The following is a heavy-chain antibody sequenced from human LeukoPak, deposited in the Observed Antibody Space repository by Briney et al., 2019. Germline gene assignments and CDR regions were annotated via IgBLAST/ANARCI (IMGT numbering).Heavy chain of an antibody. V-gene: IGHV1-18*01. CDR2: ISAYNGNT. Sequence: GASVKVSCKASGYTSTSYGISWVRQAPGQGREWMGWISAYNGNTNYAQKLQGRVTMTTDTSTSTAYMELRSLRSDDTAVYYCARVGGSTIFGVVITYYGMDVWGQGTTVTVSS. J-gene: IGHJ6*02. CDR1: GYTSTSYG. D-gene: IGHD3-3*01. CDR3: ARVGGSTIFGVVITYYGMDV.